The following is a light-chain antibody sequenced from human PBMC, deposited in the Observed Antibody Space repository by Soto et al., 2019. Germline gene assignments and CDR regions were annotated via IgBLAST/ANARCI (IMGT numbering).Light chain of an antibody. CDR2: DTS. Sequence: EIVVTQSPATLSVSPGERVTLSCRASQSDSSSLAWYQQRPGQAPRLLIYDTSTRAAGIAARFSGSGSGTEFTLTISSLQSEDSAVYYCQQYVHWPPGAFGQGTKVDIK. J-gene: IGKJ1*01. CDR1: QSDSSS. V-gene: IGKV3-15*01. CDR3: QQYVHWPPGA.